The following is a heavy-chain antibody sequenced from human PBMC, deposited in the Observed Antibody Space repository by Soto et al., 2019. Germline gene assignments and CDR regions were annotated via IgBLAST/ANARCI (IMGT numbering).Heavy chain of an antibody. D-gene: IGHD5-12*01. CDR3: ARGDRRRDGYNYFDY. CDR2: IYTSGST. CDR1: GGSISSYY. J-gene: IGHJ4*02. V-gene: IGHV4-4*07. Sequence: LSLTCTVSGGSISSYYWSRIRQPAGKGLEWIGRIYTSGSTNYNPSLKSRVTMSVDTSKNQFSLKLSSVTAADTAVYYCARGDRRRDGYNYFDYWGQGTLVTVSS.